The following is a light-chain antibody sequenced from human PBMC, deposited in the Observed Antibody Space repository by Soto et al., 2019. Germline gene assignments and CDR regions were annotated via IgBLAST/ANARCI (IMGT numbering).Light chain of an antibody. Sequence: QSALTQPASVSGSPGQSITISCTGTSSDVGGYDFVSWYQQHPGKAPKPLIYEVSNRPSGVSNRFFGSKSGNTASLTISGLQSEDEADYYCTSFTSSHTYVFGTGTKLPVL. J-gene: IGLJ1*01. CDR1: SSDVGGYDF. V-gene: IGLV2-14*01. CDR3: TSFTSSHTYV. CDR2: EVS.